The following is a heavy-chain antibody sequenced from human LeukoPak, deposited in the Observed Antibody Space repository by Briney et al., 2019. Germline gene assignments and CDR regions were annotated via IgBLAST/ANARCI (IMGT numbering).Heavy chain of an antibody. CDR3: ASRDYYDSSGYNDAFDI. J-gene: IGHJ3*02. Sequence: GGSLRLSCAASGLTFSSYGMHWVRQAPGKGLEWVAVISYGGSNKYYADSVKGRFTISRDNSKNTLYLQMNSLRAEDTAVYYCASRDYYDSSGYNDAFDIWGQGTMVTVSS. V-gene: IGHV3-33*05. CDR1: GLTFSSYG. D-gene: IGHD3-22*01. CDR2: ISYGGSNK.